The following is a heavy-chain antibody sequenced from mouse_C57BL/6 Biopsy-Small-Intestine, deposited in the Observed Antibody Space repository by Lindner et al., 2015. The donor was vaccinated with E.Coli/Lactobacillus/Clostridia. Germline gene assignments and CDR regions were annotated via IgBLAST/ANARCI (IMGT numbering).Heavy chain of an antibody. J-gene: IGHJ2*01. D-gene: IGHD1-1*02. CDR2: INPSTGGT. CDR3: ARAHYGGSFDY. V-gene: IGHV1-42*01. Sequence: VQLQESGPELVKPGASVKISCKASGYSFTGYYMNWVKHSPEKSLEWIGEINPSTGGTIYNQNFKDKATLTADRSSSTAYLLFSSLTSEDSAIYYCARAHYGGSFDYWGQGTTLTVSS. CDR1: GYSFTGYY.